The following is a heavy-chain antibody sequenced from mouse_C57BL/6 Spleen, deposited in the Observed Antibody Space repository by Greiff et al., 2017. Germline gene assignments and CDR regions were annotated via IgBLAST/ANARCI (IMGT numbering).Heavy chain of an antibody. J-gene: IGHJ4*01. CDR2: IYPGDGGT. V-gene: IGHV1-82*01. Sequence: QVQLKQSGPELVKPGASVKISCKASGYAFSSSWMNWVKQRPGKGLEWIGRIYPGDGGTNYTGKFKGKATLTADKSSSTAYMQLSSLTSEDSAVYFCARKDSYAMGYWGQGTSVTVSS. CDR1: GYAFSSSW. CDR3: ARKDSYAMGY.